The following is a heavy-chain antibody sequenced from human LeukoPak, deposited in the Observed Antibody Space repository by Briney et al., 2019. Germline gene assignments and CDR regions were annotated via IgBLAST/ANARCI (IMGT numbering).Heavy chain of an antibody. D-gene: IGHD6-13*01. CDR1: GFTFSSYA. CDR3: AKDLGVIAAAGIFDY. CDR2: ISGSGGST. V-gene: IGHV3-23*01. J-gene: IGHJ4*02. Sequence: GGSLRLSCAASGFTFSSYAMSWVRQAPGKGLEWVSAISGSGGSTYYADSVRGRFTISRDNSKNTLYLQMNSLRAEDTAVYYCAKDLGVIAAAGIFDYWGQGTLVTVSS.